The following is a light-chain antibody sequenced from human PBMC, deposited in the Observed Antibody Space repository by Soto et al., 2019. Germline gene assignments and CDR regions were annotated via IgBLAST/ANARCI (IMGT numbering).Light chain of an antibody. CDR1: SGHSTYA. CDR2: INYDGTH. CDR3: QSLGTGIQV. J-gene: IGLJ3*02. Sequence: QAVVTQSPSASASLGASVKLTCTLSSGHSTYAIAWHQQQSEKGPRFLMKINYDGTHSKGDGFFDRFAGSSSGAERHLTISRLQSEDEADYYCQSLGTGIQVFGGGTKRTFL. V-gene: IGLV4-69*01.